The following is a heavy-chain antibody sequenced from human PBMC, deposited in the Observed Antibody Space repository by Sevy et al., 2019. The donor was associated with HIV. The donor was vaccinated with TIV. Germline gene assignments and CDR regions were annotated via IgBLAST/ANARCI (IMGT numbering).Heavy chain of an antibody. Sequence: GGSLRLSCAASGFTFSSYWMSWVRQAPGKGLEWVSAISGSGGSTYYADSVKGRFTISRDNSKNTLYLQMNSLRAEDTAVYYCAKVDIRRGYSYGFFDYWGQGTLVTVSS. CDR3: AKVDIRRGYSYGFFDY. D-gene: IGHD5-18*01. CDR1: GFTFSSYW. CDR2: ISGSGGST. J-gene: IGHJ4*02. V-gene: IGHV3-23*01.